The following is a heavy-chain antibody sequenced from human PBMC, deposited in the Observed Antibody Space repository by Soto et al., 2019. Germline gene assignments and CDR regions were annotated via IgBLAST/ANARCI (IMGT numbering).Heavy chain of an antibody. Sequence: SETLSLTCTVSGGSISSSSYYWCWIRQPPGKGLEWIGSIYYSGSTYYNPSLKSRVTISVDTSKNQFSLKLSSVTAADTAVYYCATTGSSRPTSDYWGQGTLVTVSS. CDR1: GGSISSSSYY. CDR3: ATTGSSRPTSDY. V-gene: IGHV4-39*01. CDR2: IYYSGST. D-gene: IGHD6-13*01. J-gene: IGHJ4*02.